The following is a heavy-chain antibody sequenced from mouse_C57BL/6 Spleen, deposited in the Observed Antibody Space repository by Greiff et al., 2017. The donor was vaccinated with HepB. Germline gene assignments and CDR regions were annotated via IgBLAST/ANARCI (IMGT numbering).Heavy chain of an antibody. CDR3: TTDGKAFDY. J-gene: IGHJ2*01. Sequence: VQLQQSGAELVRPGASVKLSCTASGFNIKDDYMPWVKQRPEQGLEWIGWIDPENGDTEYASKFQGKATITADQASNTAYLQLSSLTSEDTAVYYCTTDGKAFDYWGQGTTLTVSS. D-gene: IGHD2-1*01. CDR2: IDPENGDT. V-gene: IGHV14-4*01. CDR1: GFNIKDDY.